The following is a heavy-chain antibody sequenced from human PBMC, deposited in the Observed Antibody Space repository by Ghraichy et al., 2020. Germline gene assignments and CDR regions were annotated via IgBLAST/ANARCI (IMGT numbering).Heavy chain of an antibody. V-gene: IGHV1-8*01. Sequence: ASVKVSCKASGYTFTSYDINWVRQATGQGLEWMGWMNPNSGNTGYAQKFQGRVTMTRNTSISTAYMELSSLRSEDTAVYYCASFSGRYFDWLPTYYYYYYGMDVWGQGTTVTVSS. CDR2: MNPNSGNT. CDR3: ASFSGRYFDWLPTYYYYYYGMDV. J-gene: IGHJ6*02. CDR1: GYTFTSYD. D-gene: IGHD3-9*01.